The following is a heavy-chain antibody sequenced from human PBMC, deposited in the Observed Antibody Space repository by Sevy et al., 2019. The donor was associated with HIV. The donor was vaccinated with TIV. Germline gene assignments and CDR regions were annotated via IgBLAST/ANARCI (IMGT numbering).Heavy chain of an antibody. CDR3: ARAPPVRSGDDSLNWFDP. Sequence: SETLSLTCTVSGGSISAYYWSWIRQPPGKPLEYIGYIYYTGSTNYNPSLKSRFTISVDTSKNQLFLKLNSVTAADTAVYFCARAPPVRSGDDSLNWFDPWGQGTLVTVSS. V-gene: IGHV4-59*01. D-gene: IGHD5-12*01. CDR2: IYYTGST. J-gene: IGHJ5*02. CDR1: GGSISAYY.